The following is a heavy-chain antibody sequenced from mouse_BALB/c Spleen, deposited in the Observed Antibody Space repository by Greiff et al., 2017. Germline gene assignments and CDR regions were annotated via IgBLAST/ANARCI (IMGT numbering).Heavy chain of an antibody. V-gene: IGHV5-6*02. CDR1: GFTFSSYG. CDR2: ISSGGSYT. J-gene: IGHJ3*01. D-gene: IGHD1-1*01. Sequence: DVKLMESGGDLVKPGGSLKLSCAASGFTFSSYGMSWVRQTPDKRLEWVATISSGGSYTYYPDSVKGRFTISRDNAKNTLYLQMSSLKSEDTAMYYCARPITTVGATPFAYWGQGTLVTVSA. CDR3: ARPITTVGATPFAY.